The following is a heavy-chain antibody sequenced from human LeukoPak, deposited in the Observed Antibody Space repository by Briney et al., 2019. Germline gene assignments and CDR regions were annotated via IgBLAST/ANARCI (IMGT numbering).Heavy chain of an antibody. CDR1: GGSISSGGYY. Sequence: SQTLSLTCTVSGGSISSGGYYWSWIRQHPGKGLEWIGYIYYSGSTYYNPSLKSRVTISVDTSKNQFSLKLSSVTAADTAVYYCARDSSGYYSFDYYYGMDVWGQGTTVTVSS. V-gene: IGHV4-31*03. D-gene: IGHD3-22*01. CDR3: ARDSSGYYSFDYYYGMDV. J-gene: IGHJ6*02. CDR2: IYYSGST.